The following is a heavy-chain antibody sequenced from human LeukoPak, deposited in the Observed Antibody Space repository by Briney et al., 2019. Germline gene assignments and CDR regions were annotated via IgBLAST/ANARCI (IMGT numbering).Heavy chain of an antibody. CDR2: ISACNGDT. CDR3: ARGEDYYDSSGYGY. Sequence: VASVNVSCKASGYTFTSYGISWVRQAPGQGLEWMGWISACNGDTNYAQKLQGRVTMTTDTSTSTAYMELRSLRSDDTAVYYCARGEDYYDSSGYGYWGQGTLVTVSS. V-gene: IGHV1-18*01. J-gene: IGHJ4*02. CDR1: GYTFTSYG. D-gene: IGHD3-22*01.